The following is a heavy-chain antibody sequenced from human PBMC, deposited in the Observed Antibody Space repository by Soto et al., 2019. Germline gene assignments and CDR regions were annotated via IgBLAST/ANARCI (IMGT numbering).Heavy chain of an antibody. CDR2: IKQDGREK. J-gene: IGHJ4*02. Sequence: EVQLEESGGTLVQPGGSLRLSCAASGLTFSNYWMSWVRQAPGKGLEWVANIKQDGREKYYVDSVRGRFTISRDNAKNSLYLQMSSLRVEDTAVYYCTKVVGLAGQDWGQGTLVTVSS. V-gene: IGHV3-7*01. CDR1: GLTFSNYW. D-gene: IGHD6-19*01. CDR3: TKVVGLAGQD.